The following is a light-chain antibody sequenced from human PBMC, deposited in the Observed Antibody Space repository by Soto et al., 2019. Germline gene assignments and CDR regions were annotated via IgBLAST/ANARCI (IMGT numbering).Light chain of an antibody. J-gene: IGKJ1*01. V-gene: IGKV3-15*01. CDR3: QQYNNRRT. CDR1: QSVSSN. CDR2: GAS. Sequence: VMTQSPATLSVSPGERATLSCRASQSVSSNLAWYQQKPGQAPRPLIYGASTRATGIPARFSGSGSGTEFTLTISSLQSEDFAVYYCQQYNNRRTFGQGTKVDIK.